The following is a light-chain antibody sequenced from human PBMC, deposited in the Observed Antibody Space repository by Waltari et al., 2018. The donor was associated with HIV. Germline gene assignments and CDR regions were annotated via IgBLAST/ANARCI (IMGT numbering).Light chain of an antibody. V-gene: IGLV2-14*01. CDR2: EVS. CDR1: SSAGGGYNA. J-gene: IGLJ2*01. CDR3: SSYTSSDTVV. Sequence: QSALTQPASVSGSPGQSISISCTGTSSAGGGYNAVSWYQQHPAKAPKLVILEVSNRPSGVSNRFSGSKSGNRASLTISGLQAEDEAYYYCSSYTSSDTVVFGGGTKVTVL.